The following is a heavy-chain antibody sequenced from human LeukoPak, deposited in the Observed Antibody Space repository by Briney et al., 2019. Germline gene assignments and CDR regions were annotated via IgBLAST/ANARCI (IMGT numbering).Heavy chain of an antibody. CDR3: ARERSFDY. CDR2: INVGNGNT. Sequence: GASVKVSCTASGYTFTTYAIHWVRQAPGQRLEWMGWINVGNGNTKYSQNFQGRVTITRDTSASTAYMELSSLRSEDTAVYYCARERSFDYWGQGTLVTVSS. CDR1: GYTFTTYA. J-gene: IGHJ4*02. V-gene: IGHV1-3*01.